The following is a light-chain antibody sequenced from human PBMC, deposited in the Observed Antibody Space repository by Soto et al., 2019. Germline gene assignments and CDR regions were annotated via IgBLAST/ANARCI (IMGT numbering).Light chain of an antibody. CDR2: GNT. J-gene: IGLJ1*01. Sequence: QSALTQPPSVSGAPGQRVTISCTGSNSNIRAGYDVHWYQQLPGTAPKVLIYGNTNRPSGVPDRFSASKSDNSASLAITGLRAEEEADYYCQSYDRDLGGAIFGTVTKVTVL. V-gene: IGLV1-40*01. CDR3: QSYDRDLGGAI. CDR1: NSNIRAGYD.